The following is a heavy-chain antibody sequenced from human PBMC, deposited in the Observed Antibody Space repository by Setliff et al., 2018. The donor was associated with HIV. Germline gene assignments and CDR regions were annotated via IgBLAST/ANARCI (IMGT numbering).Heavy chain of an antibody. J-gene: IGHJ4*02. CDR2: IYTSGST. CDR1: GGSISSHY. Sequence: SETLSLTCTVSGGSISSHYWSWIRQPPGKGLEWIGYIYTSGSTNYNPSLKSRVTMSVGTSKNQFSLKLSSVTAADTAVYYCIIAYSSGWLAPMGFDSWGQGTLVTVSS. V-gene: IGHV4-4*08. D-gene: IGHD6-19*01. CDR3: IIAYSSGWLAPMGFDS.